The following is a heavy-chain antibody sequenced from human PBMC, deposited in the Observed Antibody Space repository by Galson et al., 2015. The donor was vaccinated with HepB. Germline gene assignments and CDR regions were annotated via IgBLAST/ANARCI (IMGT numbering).Heavy chain of an antibody. CDR3: ATGEDGYSS. D-gene: IGHD5-24*01. J-gene: IGHJ5*02. CDR2: IKSKIFGGTT. Sequence: SLRLSCAPSGFTFSNAWMNWVRQAPGKGLEWVGRIKSKIFGGTTDYAAKLKGRVTISRDDSKGMVYLKMINLKIEDTAVFYCATGEDGYSSWGQGTLVTVSS. CDR1: GFTFSNAW. V-gene: IGHV3-15*07.